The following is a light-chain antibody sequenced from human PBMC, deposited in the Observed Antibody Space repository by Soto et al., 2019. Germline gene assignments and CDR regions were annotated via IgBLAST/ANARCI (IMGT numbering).Light chain of an antibody. CDR1: SSNIGNNF. J-gene: IGLJ2*01. CDR3: AAWDDSLSGVV. Sequence: QSVLTQSPSTSGTPGQRVTISCSGSSSNIGNNFVFWYQHLPGTAPKLLIYSHNQRPSGVPDRFSGSTSGTSASLAISGLRSEDEADYYCAAWDDSLSGVVFGGWTKVTVL. CDR2: SHN. V-gene: IGLV1-47*02.